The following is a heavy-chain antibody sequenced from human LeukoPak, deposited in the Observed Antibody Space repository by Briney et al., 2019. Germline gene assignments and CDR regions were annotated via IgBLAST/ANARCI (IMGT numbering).Heavy chain of an antibody. CDR3: ARQSGVYSSSWFDY. J-gene: IGHJ4*02. Sequence: GEALKISCKGSGYSFTSYGIGWVRQLPGKGLEGMGIIYPGDSDTSYSASFQGQVTIAADKSITTAYLQCSSLKASDTAMYYCARQSGVYSSSWFDYWGQGTLVTVSS. D-gene: IGHD6-13*01. V-gene: IGHV5-51*01. CDR2: IYPGDSDT. CDR1: GYSFTSYG.